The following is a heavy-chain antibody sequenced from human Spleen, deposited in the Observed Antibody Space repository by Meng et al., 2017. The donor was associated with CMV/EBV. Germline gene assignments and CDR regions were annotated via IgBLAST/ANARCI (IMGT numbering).Heavy chain of an antibody. CDR3: ARERSRNFWSGRGFDY. V-gene: IGHV3-30*02. Sequence: GESLKISCSASGFSFGGYGMHWVRQTPGKGLEWVAFIRYDGSDRYYADSVKGRFTISRDNAKNSLYLQMNSLRAEDTAVYYCARERSRNFWSGRGFDYWGQGTLVTVSS. D-gene: IGHD3-3*01. J-gene: IGHJ4*02. CDR1: GFSFGGYG. CDR2: IRYDGSDR.